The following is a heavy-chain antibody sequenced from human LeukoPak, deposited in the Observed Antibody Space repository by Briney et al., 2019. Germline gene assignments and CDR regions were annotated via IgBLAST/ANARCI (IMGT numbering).Heavy chain of an antibody. J-gene: IGHJ4*02. CDR2: IYYSGST. Sequence: PSETLSLTCTVSGGSISSGSYYWGWIRQPPGKGLEWIGSIYYSGSTYYNPSLKSRVTISVDTSKNQFSLKLSSVTAADTAVYYCARLTYGGYGDDYWGQGTLVTASS. CDR3: ARLTYGGYGDDY. V-gene: IGHV4-39*01. D-gene: IGHD5-12*01. CDR1: GGSISSGSYY.